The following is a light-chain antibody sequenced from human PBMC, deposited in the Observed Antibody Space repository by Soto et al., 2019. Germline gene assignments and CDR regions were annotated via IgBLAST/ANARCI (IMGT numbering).Light chain of an antibody. CDR1: QDIRTW. CDR3: QQYDNLPPFT. Sequence: IQMTQYTSSVSASVGDRVTITCRASQDIRTWLAWYQQKPGNAPKLLIYVVSSLQSGVPSRFSGSGSGTDFTFTISSLQPEDIATYYCQQYDNLPPFTFGQGTRMEIK. V-gene: IGKV1-12*01. CDR2: VVS. J-gene: IGKJ5*01.